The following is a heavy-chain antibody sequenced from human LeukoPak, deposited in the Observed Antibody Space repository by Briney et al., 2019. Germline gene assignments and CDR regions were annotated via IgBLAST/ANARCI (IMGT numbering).Heavy chain of an antibody. CDR1: GYTLNTYW. CDR2: VYPGDSHT. J-gene: IGHJ1*01. Sequence: GESLTISCKASGYTLNTYWIGWVRQKPGKGLQCMAIVYPGDSHTRYSPSFQGHFTISADKTVTTAYLQWSSLEASDTAVYYCARLSGGSWANTEYFPDWGQGTLVIVSS. CDR3: ARLSGGSWANTEYFPD. V-gene: IGHV5-51*01. D-gene: IGHD7-27*01.